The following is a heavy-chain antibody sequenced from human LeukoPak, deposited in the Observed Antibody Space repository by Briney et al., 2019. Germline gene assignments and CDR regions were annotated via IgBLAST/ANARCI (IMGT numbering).Heavy chain of an antibody. V-gene: IGHV4-59*01. CDR1: GGSISSYY. J-gene: IGHJ4*02. D-gene: IGHD3-16*02. CDR3: ARYVWGSYPTFEDY. Sequence: SETLSLTCAVSGGSISSYYWSWIRQPPGKGLEWIAYTYYSGSTHHNPSLKSRVTISVDTSKNQFSLKLSSVTAADTAVYYCARYVWGSYPTFEDYWGQGTLVTVSS. CDR2: TYYSGST.